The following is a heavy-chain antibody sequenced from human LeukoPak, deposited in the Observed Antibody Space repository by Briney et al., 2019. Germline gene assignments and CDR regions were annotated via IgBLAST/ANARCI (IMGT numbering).Heavy chain of an antibody. CDR3: ARGRTRSGSHRY. CDR2: MNPNSGNT. J-gene: IGHJ4*02. V-gene: IGHV1-8*01. D-gene: IGHD5-12*01. CDR1: GYTFTSYD. Sequence: ASVKVSCKASGYTFTSYDINWVRQATGQGLEWMGWMNPNSGNTGYAQKFQGRVTMTRNTSISTAYMELSSLGSEDTAVYYCARGRTRSGSHRYWGQGTLVTVSS.